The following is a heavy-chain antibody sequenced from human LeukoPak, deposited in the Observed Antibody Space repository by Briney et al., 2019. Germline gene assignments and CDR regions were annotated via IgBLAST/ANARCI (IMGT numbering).Heavy chain of an antibody. V-gene: IGHV4-59*08. J-gene: IGHJ4*02. Sequence: SSETLSLTCTVSTGSMPTYYWSWIRQPPGKGLEWIGFIWNSGITNYNPSLKSRITISADTSKNQFSLKLSSVTAADAAVYYCARTGSTVTMLYPFDHWGQGTLVTVSS. D-gene: IGHD4-17*01. CDR2: IWNSGIT. CDR3: ARTGSTVTMLYPFDH. CDR1: TGSMPTYY.